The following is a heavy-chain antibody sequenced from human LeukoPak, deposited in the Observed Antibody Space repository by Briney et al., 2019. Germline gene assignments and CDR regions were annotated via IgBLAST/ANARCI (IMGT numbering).Heavy chain of an antibody. V-gene: IGHV3-23*01. J-gene: IGHJ4*02. CDR2: ISGSGGST. D-gene: IGHD2-2*01. CDR3: AKRWDIVVVPAALDENYFDY. CDR1: GFTFSSDA. Sequence: GGSLRLSCAASGFTFSSDAMSWVRQAPGKGLEWVSAISGSGGSTYYADSVKGRFTISRDNSKNTLYLQMNSLRAEDTAVYYCAKRWDIVVVPAALDENYFDYWGQGTLVTVSS.